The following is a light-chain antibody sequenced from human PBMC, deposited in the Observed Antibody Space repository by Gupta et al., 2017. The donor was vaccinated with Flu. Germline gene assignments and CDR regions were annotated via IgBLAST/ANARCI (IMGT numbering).Light chain of an antibody. CDR2: AAS. CDR1: QSISSY. CDR3: QQSYSTLYT. J-gene: IGKJ2*01. V-gene: IGKV1-39*01. Sequence: SASVGDRVTITCRASQSISSYLNWYQQKPGKAPKLLIYAASSLQSGVPSRFSGSVSGTDFTLTISSLQPEDFATYYCQQSYSTLYTFGQGTKLEIK.